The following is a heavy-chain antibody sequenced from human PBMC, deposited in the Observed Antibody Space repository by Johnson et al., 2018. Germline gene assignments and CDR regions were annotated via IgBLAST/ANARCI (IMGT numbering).Heavy chain of an antibody. CDR2: ISYDGSNK. Sequence: QVQLVESGGGVVQPGRSLRLSCAASGFTFSSYGMPWVRPAPGKGLEWVAVISYDGSNKYSADSVKGRFTISRDNSKNTLYLQMNSLRAEDTAVYYCAKRWLGYIQHWGQGTLVTVSS. CDR1: GFTFSSYG. J-gene: IGHJ1*01. CDR3: AKRWLGYIQH. V-gene: IGHV3-30*18. D-gene: IGHD2-15*01.